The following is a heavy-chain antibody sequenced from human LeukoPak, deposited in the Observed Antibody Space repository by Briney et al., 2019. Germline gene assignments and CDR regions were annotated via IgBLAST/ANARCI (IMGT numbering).Heavy chain of an antibody. Sequence: SVNVSCKASGYTFTSYAMHWVRQAPGQRLEWMGGIIPIFGTANYAQKFQGRVTITADESTSTAYMELSSLRSEDTAVYYCAAYYYDSSGSYWGQGTLVTVSS. D-gene: IGHD3-22*01. CDR2: IIPIFGTA. V-gene: IGHV1-69*13. J-gene: IGHJ4*02. CDR1: GYTFTSYA. CDR3: AAYYYDSSGSY.